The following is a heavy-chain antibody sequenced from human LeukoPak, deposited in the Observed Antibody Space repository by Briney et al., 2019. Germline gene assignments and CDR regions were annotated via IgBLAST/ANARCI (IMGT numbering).Heavy chain of an antibody. CDR1: GFTFSSYE. V-gene: IGHV3-48*03. CDR2: ISSSGSTI. Sequence: GGSLRLSCAASGFTFSSYEMNWVRQAPGKGLEWVSYISSSGSTIYYADSVKGRFTISRDNAKNSLYLQMNSLRAEDTAVYYCARGRLKGYYLNNKFDYWGQGTLVTVSS. D-gene: IGHD2-21*01. J-gene: IGHJ4*02. CDR3: ARGRLKGYYLNNKFDY.